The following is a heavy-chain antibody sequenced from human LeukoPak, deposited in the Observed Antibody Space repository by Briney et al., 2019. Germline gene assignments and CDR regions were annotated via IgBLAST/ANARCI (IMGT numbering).Heavy chain of an antibody. J-gene: IGHJ4*02. Sequence: PGGSLRLSCAASGFTFSDYYMSWIRQAPGKGLEWVSYISGVSSTIYYADSLKSRFTVSRDNAKNSLYLLMNSLRAEDTAVYYCARRGSGRHFDFWGQGTLVTVSS. CDR2: ISGVSSTI. V-gene: IGHV3-11*01. CDR1: GFTFSDYY. D-gene: IGHD2-15*01. CDR3: ARRGSGRHFDF.